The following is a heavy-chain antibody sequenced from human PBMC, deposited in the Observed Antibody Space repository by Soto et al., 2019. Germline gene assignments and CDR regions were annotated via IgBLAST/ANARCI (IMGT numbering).Heavy chain of an antibody. CDR1: GFTFDDYA. J-gene: IGHJ3*02. CDR3: AKDNTLGGGYRSGDAFDI. Sequence: GGSLRLSCAASGFTFDDYAMHWVRQAPGKGLEWVSGISWNSGSIGYADSVKGRFTISRDNAKNSLYLQMNSLRAEDTALYYCAKDNTLGGGYRSGDAFDIWGQGTMVTVSS. CDR2: ISWNSGSI. D-gene: IGHD5-12*01. V-gene: IGHV3-9*01.